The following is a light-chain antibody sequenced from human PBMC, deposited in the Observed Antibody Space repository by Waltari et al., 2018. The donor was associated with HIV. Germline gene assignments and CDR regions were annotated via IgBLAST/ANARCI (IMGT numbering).Light chain of an antibody. J-gene: IGKJ1*01. CDR2: AAS. CDR1: QSINNY. Sequence: DIQMTPSPSSLSTSVGDSVTITCRASQSINNYLNWYLQRPGEAPKLLIYAASSLQVGVPPRFSGSGSGTDFTLTISTLQPEDFATYFCQQSYSSPPTFGQGTKLEIK. V-gene: IGKV1-39*01. CDR3: QQSYSSPPT.